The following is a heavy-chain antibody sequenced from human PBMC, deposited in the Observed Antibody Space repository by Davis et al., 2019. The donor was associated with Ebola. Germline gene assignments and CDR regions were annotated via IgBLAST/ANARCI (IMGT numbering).Heavy chain of an antibody. J-gene: IGHJ3*02. V-gene: IGHV3-13*01. CDR2: IGTAGDT. Sequence: GESLKISCAASGFTFSSYDMHWVRQATGKGLEWVSAIGTAGDTYYPGSVKGRFTISRENAKNSLYLQMNSLRAGDTAVYYCARAGHIAVAAFDIWGQGTMVTVSS. CDR1: GFTFSSYD. CDR3: ARAGHIAVAAFDI. D-gene: IGHD6-19*01.